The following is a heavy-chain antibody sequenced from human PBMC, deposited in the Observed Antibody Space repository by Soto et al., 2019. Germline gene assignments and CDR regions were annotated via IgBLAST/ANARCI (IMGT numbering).Heavy chain of an antibody. CDR3: ARDVQITVTNLFDY. CDR2: ISSSSSYI. D-gene: IGHD4-17*01. CDR1: GFTFSSYS. V-gene: IGHV3-21*01. Sequence: PGGSLRLSCAASGFTFSSYSMNWVRQAPGKGLEWVSSISSSSSYIYYAGSVKGRFTISRDNAKNSLYLQMNSLRAEDTAVYYCARDVQITVTNLFDYWGQGTLVTVSS. J-gene: IGHJ4*02.